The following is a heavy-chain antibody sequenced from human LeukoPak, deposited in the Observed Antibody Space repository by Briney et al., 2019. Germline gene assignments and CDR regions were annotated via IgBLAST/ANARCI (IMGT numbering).Heavy chain of an antibody. Sequence: PGGSLRLSCTASGFPFIEYSMNWVRQAPGKGLEWISYIAIDSGNKKYADSVRGRFTISADKAKNSLYLQMNSLRVEDTAVYYCARDHNYAFDNWGQGTLASVAS. D-gene: IGHD1-1*01. CDR2: IAIDSGNK. CDR3: ARDHNYAFDN. CDR1: GFPFIEYS. V-gene: IGHV3-48*01. J-gene: IGHJ4*02.